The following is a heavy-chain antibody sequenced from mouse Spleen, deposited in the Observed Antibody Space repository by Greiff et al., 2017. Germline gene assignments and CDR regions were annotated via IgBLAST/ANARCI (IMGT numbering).Heavy chain of an antibody. J-gene: IGHJ2*01. CDR2: INPSNGRT. CDR3: ARGANYYGSSWRYFDY. D-gene: IGHD1-1*01. Sequence: QVQLQQPGAELVKPGASVKLSCKASGYTFTSYWMHWVKQRPGQGLEWIGEINPSNGRTNYNEKFKSKATLTVDKSSSTAYMQLSSLTSEDSAVYYCARGANYYGSSWRYFDYWGQGTTLTVSS. CDR1: GYTFTSYW. V-gene: IGHV1S81*02.